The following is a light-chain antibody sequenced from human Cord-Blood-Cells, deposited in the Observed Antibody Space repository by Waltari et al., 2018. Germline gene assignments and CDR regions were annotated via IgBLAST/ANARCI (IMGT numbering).Light chain of an antibody. V-gene: IGLV2-23*01. CDR3: CSYAGSSTYV. J-gene: IGLJ1*01. CDR2: EGS. Sequence: QSALTQPASVSGSPGQSITISCTGPSSDVGTYNIVSWYQQHPGKAPKLMIYEGSKRPSGVSNRFSGSKSGNTASLTISGLQAEDEADYYCCSYAGSSTYVFGTGTKVTVL. CDR1: SSDVGTYNI.